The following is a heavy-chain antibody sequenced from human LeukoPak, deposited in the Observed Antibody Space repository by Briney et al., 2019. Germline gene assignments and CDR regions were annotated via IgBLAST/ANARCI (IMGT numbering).Heavy chain of an antibody. V-gene: IGHV1-8*03. Sequence: ASVKVSCKASGYTFTSCDINWVRRATGQGLEWMGWMNPNSGNTGYAQKFQGRVTITRNTSISTAYMELSSLRSEDTAVYYCARGLGYSSGWYIDYWGQGTLVTVSS. CDR2: MNPNSGNT. CDR3: ARGLGYSSGWYIDY. J-gene: IGHJ4*02. CDR1: GYTFTSCD. D-gene: IGHD6-19*01.